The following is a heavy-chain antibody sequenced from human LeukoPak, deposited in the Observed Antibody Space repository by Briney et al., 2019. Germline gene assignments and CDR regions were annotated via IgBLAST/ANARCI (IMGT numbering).Heavy chain of an antibody. CDR2: IYYSGRT. V-gene: IGHV4-39*01. CDR3: ARRVAAPTI. Sequence: SETLSLTCTVSGGSISSSSYYWGWLRQPPGKGLEWIGSIYYSGRTYYHPSLKSRVTISVGTSKNQFSLKLSSVTAADTAVYYCARRVAAPTIWGQGTLVTVFS. D-gene: IGHD6-6*01. J-gene: IGHJ4*02. CDR1: GGSISSSSYY.